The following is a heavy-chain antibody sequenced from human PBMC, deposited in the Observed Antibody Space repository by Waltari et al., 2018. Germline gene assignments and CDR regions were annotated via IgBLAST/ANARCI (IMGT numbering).Heavy chain of an antibody. V-gene: IGHV1-69*08. CDR1: GGTFSSYT. CDR3: ARDIVVVVAATPHNWFDP. J-gene: IGHJ5*02. Sequence: QVQLVQSGAEVKKPGSSVKVSCKASGGTFSSYTISWVRPAPGQGLEWMGRIIPILGIANYAQKFQGRVTITADKSTSTAYMELSSLRSEDTAVYYCARDIVVVVAATPHNWFDPWGQGTLVTVSS. D-gene: IGHD2-15*01. CDR2: IIPILGIA.